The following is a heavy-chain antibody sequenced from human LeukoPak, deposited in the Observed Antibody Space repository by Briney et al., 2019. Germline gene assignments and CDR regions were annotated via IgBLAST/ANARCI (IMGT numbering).Heavy chain of an antibody. J-gene: IGHJ3*01. CDR1: GFIINNNY. CDR2: IHINADT. CDR3: ARDGLDSRGPVAFDV. D-gene: IGHD3-22*01. V-gene: IGHV3-66*01. Sequence: GGSLRLSCVASGFIINNNYVSWVRQAPGRGLEWVSIIHINADTHYSDSVKGRFTIYRDNSKNTLYLQMNSLRSEDTAVYYCARDGLDSRGPVAFDVWGQGAMVTVSS.